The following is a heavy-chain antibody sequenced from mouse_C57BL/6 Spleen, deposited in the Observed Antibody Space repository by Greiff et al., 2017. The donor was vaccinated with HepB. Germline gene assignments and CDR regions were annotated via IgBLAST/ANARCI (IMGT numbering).Heavy chain of an antibody. D-gene: IGHD2-3*01. CDR2: IHPNSGST. V-gene: IGHV1-64*01. J-gene: IGHJ4*01. CDR1: GYTFTSYW. Sequence: QVQLQQPGAELVKPGASVKLSCKASGYTFTSYWMHWVKQRPGQGLEWIGMIHPNSGSTNYNEKFKSKATLTVDKSSSTAYMQLSSLTSEDSAVYYCARSGEGYYGDYAMDYWGQGTSVTVSS. CDR3: ARSGEGYYGDYAMDY.